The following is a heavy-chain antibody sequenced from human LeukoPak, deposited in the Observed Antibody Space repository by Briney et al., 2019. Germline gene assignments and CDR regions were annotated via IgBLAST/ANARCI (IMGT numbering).Heavy chain of an antibody. V-gene: IGHV1-18*04. CDR1: GYSFTDYY. J-gene: IGHJ4*02. D-gene: IGHD1-26*01. CDR3: ARARGELHDY. CDR2: INPNHGGT. Sequence: ASVKVSCKASGYSFTDYYINWVRQAPGQGLEWMGWINPNHGGTHYAQKLQGRVTMTTDTSTSTAYMELRSLRSDDTAVYYCARARGELHDYWGQGTLVTVSS.